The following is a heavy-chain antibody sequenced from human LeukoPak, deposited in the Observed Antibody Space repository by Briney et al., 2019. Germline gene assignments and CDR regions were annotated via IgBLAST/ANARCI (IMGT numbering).Heavy chain of an antibody. CDR3: ARESRDGYNYYLDY. CDR1: GGTFSSYA. CDR2: IIPIFGTA. J-gene: IGHJ4*02. Sequence: ASVKVSCKASGGTFSSYAISWVRQAPGQGLEWMGGIIPIFGTANYAQKFQGRVTITADESTSAAYMELSSLRSEDTAVYYCARESRDGYNYYLDYWGQGTLVTVSS. V-gene: IGHV1-69*13. D-gene: IGHD5-24*01.